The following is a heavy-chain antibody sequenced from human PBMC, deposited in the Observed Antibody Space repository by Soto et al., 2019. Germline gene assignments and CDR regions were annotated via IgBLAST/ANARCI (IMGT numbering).Heavy chain of an antibody. CDR1: GFTFRNFA. V-gene: IGHV3-30-3*01. D-gene: IGHD1-26*01. Sequence: GGPLSLSCAAAGFTFRNFAMKWVRQYRATGLACVEVISYDGSNTSYADSVKGRFTISRDNPKNTLHLQMNSLRAEDTAVISCARSELLRGDAFDIWGQGT. CDR2: ISYDGSNT. CDR3: ARSELLRGDAFDI. J-gene: IGHJ3*02.